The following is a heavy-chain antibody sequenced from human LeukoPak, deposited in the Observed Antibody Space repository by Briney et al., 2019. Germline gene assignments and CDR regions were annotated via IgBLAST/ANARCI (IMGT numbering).Heavy chain of an antibody. Sequence: GSLRLSCAASGFTFSSYEMNWVRQAPGKGLEWLSHISSSGSTIYYASSVKGRFTISRDNAKNSVYLQMNSPTAEDTALYYCARDATTAVGWVYMDVWGKGTTVTISS. J-gene: IGHJ6*03. D-gene: IGHD6-13*01. CDR1: GFTFSSYE. CDR2: ISSSGSTI. CDR3: ARDATTAVGWVYMDV. V-gene: IGHV3-48*03.